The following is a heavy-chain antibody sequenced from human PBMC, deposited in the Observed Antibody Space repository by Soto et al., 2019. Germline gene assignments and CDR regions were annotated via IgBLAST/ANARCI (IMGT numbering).Heavy chain of an antibody. V-gene: IGHV4-59*01. CDR1: AGSISRYY. Sequence: HVQLQESGPGLVKPSEPLSLTCSVSAGSISRYYWGWVRQSPGEGLEWIAHISYTVDASYNPSLKRRVTTSLDTSKNQIALRLISLTAADRAVYYCVGSLMSRAMESFDYWGQGTLVTFTS. D-gene: IGHD5-18*01. CDR2: ISYTVDA. CDR3: VGSLMSRAMESFDY. J-gene: IGHJ4*02.